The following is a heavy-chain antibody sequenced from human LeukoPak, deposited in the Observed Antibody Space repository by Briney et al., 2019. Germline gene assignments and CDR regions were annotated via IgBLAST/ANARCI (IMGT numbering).Heavy chain of an antibody. CDR3: ARFGGLYWFDP. Sequence: SETLSLTCTVSGGSISSYYWSWIRQPPGKGLEWIEYIYYSGSTNYNPSLKSRVTISVDTSKNQFSLKLSSVTAADTAVYYCARFGGLYWFDPWGQGTLVTVSS. V-gene: IGHV4-59*08. J-gene: IGHJ5*02. CDR2: IYYSGST. CDR1: GGSISSYY. D-gene: IGHD3-10*01.